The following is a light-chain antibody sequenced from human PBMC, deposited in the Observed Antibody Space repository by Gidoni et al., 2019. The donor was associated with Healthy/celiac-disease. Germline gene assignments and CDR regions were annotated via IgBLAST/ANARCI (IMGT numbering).Light chain of an antibody. CDR3: MQALQTPIT. CDR1: QSLLHSNGYNY. J-gene: IGKJ5*01. V-gene: IGKV2-28*01. Sequence: DIVMTQSPLSLPVTPGEPASISCRSSQSLLHSNGYNYLDWYLQNPVQSPQLLLYLGSTRDSGVPDRFIGSGSGTDFTLKISIVEAEDVGVYYCMQALQTPITFXQXTQLEIK. CDR2: LGS.